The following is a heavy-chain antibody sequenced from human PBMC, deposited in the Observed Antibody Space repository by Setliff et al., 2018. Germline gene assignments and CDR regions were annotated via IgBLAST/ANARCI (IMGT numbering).Heavy chain of an antibody. CDR1: GFTFSTYW. CDR2: ISTDGSSI. Sequence: GGSLRLSCVTSGFTFSTYWMHWVRQAPGQGLVWVARISTDGSSIAYADSVKGRFTISRDNARNTLYLQMNSLTAEDTAVYYCARVGSKPQLGWFDPWGQGTLVTVS. CDR3: ARVGSKPQLGWFDP. J-gene: IGHJ5*02. D-gene: IGHD1-26*01. V-gene: IGHV3-74*03.